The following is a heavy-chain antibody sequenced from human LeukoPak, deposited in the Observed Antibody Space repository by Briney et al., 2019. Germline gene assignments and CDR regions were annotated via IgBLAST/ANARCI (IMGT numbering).Heavy chain of an antibody. CDR3: ARDRGYCSSTSCSFDY. J-gene: IGHJ4*02. CDR1: GFTFSSYS. D-gene: IGHD2-2*01. CDR2: ISSSSSYI. Sequence: GGSLRLSCAASGFTFSSYSMNWVRQAPGKGLEWVSSISSSSSYIYYADSVKGRFTISRDNAKNSLYLQMNSLRAEDTAVYYCARDRGYCSSTSCSFDYWGQGTPVTVSS. V-gene: IGHV3-21*01.